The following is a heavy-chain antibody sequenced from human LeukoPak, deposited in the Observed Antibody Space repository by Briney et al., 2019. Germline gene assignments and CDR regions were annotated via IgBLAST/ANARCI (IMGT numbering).Heavy chain of an antibody. CDR2: INPSGGST. Sequence: ASVKVSCKASGYTFTSYYMHWVRQAPGQGLEWMGIINPSGGSTSYAQKFQGRVTMTRETSTSTVYMELSSLRSEDTAVYYCARGGRGLWDYGSGIRRRFDYWGQGTLVTVSS. D-gene: IGHD3-10*01. V-gene: IGHV1-46*01. CDR1: GYTFTSYY. CDR3: ARGGRGLWDYGSGIRRRFDY. J-gene: IGHJ4*02.